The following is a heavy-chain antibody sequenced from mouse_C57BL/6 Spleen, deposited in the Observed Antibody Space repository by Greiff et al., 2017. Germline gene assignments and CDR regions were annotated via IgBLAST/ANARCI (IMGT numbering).Heavy chain of an antibody. J-gene: IGHJ1*03. V-gene: IGHV1-64*01. CDR2: IHPNSGST. CDR3: ASYYGSSLYWYFDV. D-gene: IGHD1-1*01. Sequence: QFQLQQSGAELVKPGASVKLSCQASGYTFTSYWMHWVKQRPGQGLEWIGMIHPNSGSTNYNEKFKSKATLTVDKSSSTAYMQLSSLTSEDSAVYYCASYYGSSLYWYFDVWGTGTTVTVSS. CDR1: GYTFTSYW.